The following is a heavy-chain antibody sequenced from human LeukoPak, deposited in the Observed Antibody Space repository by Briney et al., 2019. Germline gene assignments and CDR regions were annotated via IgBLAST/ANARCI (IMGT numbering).Heavy chain of an antibody. CDR3: SRENGAFSPFGY. J-gene: IGHJ4*02. CDR2: IHYSGII. D-gene: IGHD2-8*01. CDR1: GGSINISNYY. V-gene: IGHV4-39*02. Sequence: SETLSLTCTVSGGSINISNYYWGWIRQPPGKGLECIGNIHYSGIIFYNPSFKSRVTFSVDTSKNYFSLKLSSVTAADTAVYYCSRENGAFSPFGYWGQGTLVTVPS.